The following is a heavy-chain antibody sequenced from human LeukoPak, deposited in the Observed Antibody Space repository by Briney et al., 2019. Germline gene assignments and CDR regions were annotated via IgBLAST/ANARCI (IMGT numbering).Heavy chain of an antibody. CDR2: ISYDGSNK. CDR1: GFTFSSYG. Sequence: GGSLRLSCAASGFTFSSYGMHWVRQAPGKGLEWVAVISYDGSNKYYADSVKGRFTISRDNSKNTLYLQMNSLRAEDTAVYYCARETYYYDSSGYSPLFDYWGQGTLVTVSS. J-gene: IGHJ4*02. D-gene: IGHD3-22*01. V-gene: IGHV3-30*03. CDR3: ARETYYYDSSGYSPLFDY.